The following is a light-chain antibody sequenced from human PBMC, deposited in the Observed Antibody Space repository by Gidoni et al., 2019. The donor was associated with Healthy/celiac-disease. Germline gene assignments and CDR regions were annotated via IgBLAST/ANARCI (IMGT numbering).Light chain of an antibody. J-gene: IGLJ2*01. CDR1: SSDVGGYNY. V-gene: IGLV2-11*01. CDR3: WSYAGSYQGV. CDR2: DVS. Sequence: QSALTQPRPVSGSPGQSVTMSCTGTSSDVGGYNYVSWYQQHPGKAPKLMIYDVSKRPSGVPERFSGSKSGNTASLTISGLQTEDEADYYGWSYAGSYQGVFGGGTKLTVL.